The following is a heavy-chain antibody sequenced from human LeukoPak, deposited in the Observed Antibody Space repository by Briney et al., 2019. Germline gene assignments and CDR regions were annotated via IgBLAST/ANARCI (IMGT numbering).Heavy chain of an antibody. CDR2: ISGSGGGT. D-gene: IGHD3-22*01. CDR1: GFTFSSYA. CDR3: AEVTAYYYDSSGSNYFDY. J-gene: IGHJ4*02. Sequence: GGSLRLSCAASGFTFSSYAMSWVRQAPGKGLEWVSAISGSGGGTYYADSVKGRFTISRDNSKNTLYLQMNSLRAEDTAVYYCAEVTAYYYDSSGSNYFDYWGQGTLVTVS. V-gene: IGHV3-23*01.